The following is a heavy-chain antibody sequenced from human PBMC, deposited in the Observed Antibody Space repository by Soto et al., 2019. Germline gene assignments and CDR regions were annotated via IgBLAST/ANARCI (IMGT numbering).Heavy chain of an antibody. V-gene: IGHV3-74*01. Sequence: EVQLVESGGGLVQPGGSLRLSCAASGFTFSSYWMHWVRQAPGKGLVWVSRINSDGSSTSYADSVKGRFTISRDNAKNTLYLQMNSLRAEDTAVYYCARDPGSMVRGLNNWFDPWGQGTLVTVSS. CDR1: GFTFSSYW. J-gene: IGHJ5*02. D-gene: IGHD3-10*01. CDR3: ARDPGSMVRGLNNWFDP. CDR2: INSDGSST.